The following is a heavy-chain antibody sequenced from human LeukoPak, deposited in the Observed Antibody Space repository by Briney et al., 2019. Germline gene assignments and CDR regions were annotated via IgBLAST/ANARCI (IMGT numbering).Heavy chain of an antibody. D-gene: IGHD2-2*01. J-gene: IGHJ4*02. CDR2: IYHSGST. Sequence: MTSETLSLTCTVSGVSISSGGYYWSWIRQPPGKGLEWIGYIYHSGSTYYNPSLKSRVTISVDRSKNQFSLKLSSVTAADTAVYYCATLPIYQLLFDYWGQGTLVTVSS. CDR3: ATLPIYQLLFDY. CDR1: GVSISSGGYY. V-gene: IGHV4-30-2*01.